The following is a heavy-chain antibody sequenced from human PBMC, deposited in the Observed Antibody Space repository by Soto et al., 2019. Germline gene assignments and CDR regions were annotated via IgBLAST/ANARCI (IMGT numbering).Heavy chain of an antibody. Sequence: SETLSLTCTVSGGSISSGGYYRSWIRQHPGKGLEWIGYIYYSGSTYYNPSLKSRVTISVDTSKNQFSLKLSSVTAADTAVCYCARERWDIVVVPASPIAPMGFDPWGQGTLVTVSS. CDR1: GGSISSGGYY. CDR3: ARERWDIVVVPASPIAPMGFDP. CDR2: IYYSGST. D-gene: IGHD2-2*01. J-gene: IGHJ5*02. V-gene: IGHV4-31*03.